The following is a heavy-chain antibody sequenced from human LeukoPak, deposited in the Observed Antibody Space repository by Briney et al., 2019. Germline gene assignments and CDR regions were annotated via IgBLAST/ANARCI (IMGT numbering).Heavy chain of an antibody. J-gene: IGHJ4*02. D-gene: IGHD3-22*01. CDR2: INHSGST. CDR1: GGSFSGYY. CDR3: ARVQKDYDSSGYSDY. V-gene: IGHV4-34*01. Sequence: SETLSLTCAVYGGSFSGYYWSWIRQPPGKGLEWIGEINHSGSTNYNPSLKSRVTISVDKSKNQFSLKLSSVTAADTAVYYCARVQKDYDSSGYSDYWGQGTLVTVSS.